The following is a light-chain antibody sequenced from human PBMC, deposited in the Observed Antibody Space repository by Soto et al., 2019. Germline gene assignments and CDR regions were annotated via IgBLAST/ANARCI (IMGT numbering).Light chain of an antibody. V-gene: IGKV3-20*01. Sequence: EIVLTQSPGTLSLSPGERATLSCRASQSVSSNYLAWYQQKPGQAPRPVMYGASTRANGVPDRFSGSGSGTDFTLTISRLEPEDFAVYSCQQSSSSPSTFGQGTKLEIK. CDR2: GAS. CDR3: QQSSSSPST. CDR1: QSVSSNY. J-gene: IGKJ2*01.